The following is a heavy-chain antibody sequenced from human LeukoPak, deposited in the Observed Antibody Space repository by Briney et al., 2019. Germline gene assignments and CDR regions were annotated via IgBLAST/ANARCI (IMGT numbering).Heavy chain of an antibody. CDR2: ISYDGSNK. D-gene: IGHD3-16*01. V-gene: IGHV3-30*04. CDR3: AKGFYDRGY. J-gene: IGHJ4*02. Sequence: GGSLRLSCAASGFTFSSYAMHWVRQAPGKGLEWVAVISYDGSNKYYADSVKGRFTISRDNSKNTLYLQMNSLRVEDTAVYYCAKGFYDRGYWGQGTLVTVSS. CDR1: GFTFSSYA.